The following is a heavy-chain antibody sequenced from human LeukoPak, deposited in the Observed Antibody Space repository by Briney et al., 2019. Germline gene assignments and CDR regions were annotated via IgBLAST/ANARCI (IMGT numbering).Heavy chain of an antibody. CDR2: IYHSGST. J-gene: IGHJ4*02. V-gene: IGHV4-38-2*02. CDR3: AREELLAYFDY. CDR1: GYSISSGYY. Sequence: PSETLSLTCAVSGYSISSGYYWGWIRQPPGKGLEWTGSIYHSGSTYYNPSLKSRVTISVDTSKNQFSLKLSSVTAADTAVYYCAREELLAYFDYWGQGTLVTVSS. D-gene: IGHD2-21*01.